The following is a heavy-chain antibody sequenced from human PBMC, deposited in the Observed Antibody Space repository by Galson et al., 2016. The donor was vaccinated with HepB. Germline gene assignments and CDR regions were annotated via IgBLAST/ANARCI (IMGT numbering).Heavy chain of an antibody. Sequence: PALVTPTPNLPLTCDFSGFSPHTVGICVSWVRQTPGRALEWLARTDWDDDKFYSTSLRTRLTISKNTSKNQVVLTMTKVHAVDTAAYYGARGIRGVIGELESWGQGTLVIVSS. J-gene: IGHJ4*02. D-gene: IGHD3-10*01. V-gene: IGHV2-70*17. CDR2: TDWDDDK. CDR1: GFSPHTVGIC. CDR3: ARGIRGVIGELES.